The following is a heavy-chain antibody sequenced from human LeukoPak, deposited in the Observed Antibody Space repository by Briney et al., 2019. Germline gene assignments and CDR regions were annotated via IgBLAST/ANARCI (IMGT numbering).Heavy chain of an antibody. Sequence: GGSLRLSWAASGFTFCTYWMHWVRQAPGKGLVWVSRMNGDGSSTTYADSVKGRFTISRDNAENALYLQMNSLRAEDTAVYFCAREEMAVRKWYFDLWGRGTLVTVSS. J-gene: IGHJ2*01. V-gene: IGHV3-74*01. CDR3: AREEMAVRKWYFDL. D-gene: IGHD5-24*01. CDR2: MNGDGSST. CDR1: GFTFCTYW.